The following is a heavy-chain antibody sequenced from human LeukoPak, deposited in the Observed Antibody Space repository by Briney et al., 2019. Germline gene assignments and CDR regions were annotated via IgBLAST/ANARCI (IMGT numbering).Heavy chain of an antibody. V-gene: IGHV4-34*01. J-gene: IGHJ4*02. CDR2: INHSGST. Sequence: NTSETLSLTCAVYGGSFSGYYWSWIRQPPGKGLEWIGEINHSGSTNYNPSLKSRVTISVDTSKNQFSLKLSSVTAADTAVYYCARGLKFAYYYDSSGYYYERGYFDYWGQGTLVTVSS. CDR3: ARGLKFAYYYDSSGYYYERGYFDY. CDR1: GGSFSGYY. D-gene: IGHD3-22*01.